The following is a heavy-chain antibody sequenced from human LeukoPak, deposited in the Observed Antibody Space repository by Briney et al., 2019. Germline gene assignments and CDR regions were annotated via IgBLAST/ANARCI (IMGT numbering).Heavy chain of an antibody. CDR2: ISGSGGST. V-gene: IGHV3-23*01. CDR3: AKLTTVTTTLKYYFDY. Sequence: GGSLRLSCAASGFTFSSYAMSWVRQAPGKGLEWVSAISGSGGSTYYADSVKGRFTISRDNSKNTLYLQMNSLRAEDTAVYYCAKLTTVTTTLKYYFDYWGQGILVTVSS. J-gene: IGHJ4*02. CDR1: GFTFSSYA. D-gene: IGHD4-17*01.